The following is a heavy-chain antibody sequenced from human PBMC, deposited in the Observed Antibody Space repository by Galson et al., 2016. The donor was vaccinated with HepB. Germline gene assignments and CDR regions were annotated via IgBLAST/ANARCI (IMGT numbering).Heavy chain of an antibody. CDR1: GFPFSDYA. J-gene: IGHJ4*02. V-gene: IGHV3-49*04. Sequence: SLRLSCAASGFPFSDYAMNWVRQAPGKGLEWVGFIRIKAYGGTAEYAASVKGRFTVSRDDSKSIAYLQMNSLKTEDSAIYYCTTQRFGESLSEFDFWGQGTLVTVSS. D-gene: IGHD3-10*01. CDR2: IRIKAYGGTA. CDR3: TTQRFGESLSEFDF.